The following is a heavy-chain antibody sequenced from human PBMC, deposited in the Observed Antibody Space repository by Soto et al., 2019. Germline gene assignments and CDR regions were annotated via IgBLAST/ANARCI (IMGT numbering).Heavy chain of an antibody. J-gene: IGHJ6*02. CDR1: GFTFSSYG. CDR3: AKEGQYYDILTGYRSYYGMDV. D-gene: IGHD3-9*01. V-gene: IGHV3-30*18. Sequence: QVQLVESGGGVVQPGRSLRLSCAASGFTFSSYGMHWVRQAPGKGLEWVAVISYDGSNKYYVDSVKGRFTISRDNSKNTLYLQMNSLRAEDTAVYYCAKEGQYYDILTGYRSYYGMDVWGQGTTVTVSS. CDR2: ISYDGSNK.